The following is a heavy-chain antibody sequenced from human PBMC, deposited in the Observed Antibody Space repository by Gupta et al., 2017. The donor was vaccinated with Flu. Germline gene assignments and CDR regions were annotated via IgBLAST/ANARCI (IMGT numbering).Heavy chain of an antibody. CDR1: GFSYRNYG. Sequence: QAQVVESGGGVVQPGRSLRLSCAASGFSYRNYGMHWVRQAPGKGLEWVAVISHDGSNNYYADSVKGRFTISRDNSKNTLYLQMNSLRTEDTAVYYWAKVWKWSNNNYGMNVWGPGTTVTVSS. D-gene: IGHD5-24*01. V-gene: IGHV3-30*18. CDR3: AKVWKWSNNNYGMNV. J-gene: IGHJ6*02. CDR2: ISHDGSNN.